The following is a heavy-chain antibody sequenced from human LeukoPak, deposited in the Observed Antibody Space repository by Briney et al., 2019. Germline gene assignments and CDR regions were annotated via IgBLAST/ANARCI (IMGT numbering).Heavy chain of an antibody. CDR2: ITGSGPYM. J-gene: IGHJ4*02. D-gene: IGHD3-22*01. CDR1: GFTFSTFA. Sequence: GGSLRLSCAASGFTFSTFAMHWVRLSPGKGLEWVSSITGSGPYMLYADSVKRRFTISRDNTKNLLYLEMNSLRAEDTAMYYCARKTDSGGQGDYWGPGTLVTVSS. CDR3: ARKTDSGGQGDY. V-gene: IGHV3-21*06.